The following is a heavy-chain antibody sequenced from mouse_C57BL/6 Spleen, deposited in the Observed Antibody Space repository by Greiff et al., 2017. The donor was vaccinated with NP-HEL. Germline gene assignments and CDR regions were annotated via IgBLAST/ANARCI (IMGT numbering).Heavy chain of an antibody. D-gene: IGHD1-1*01. Sequence: QVQLQQSGAELVRPGASVKLSCKASGYTFTDYYINWVKQRPGQGLEWIARIYPGSGNTYYNEKFKGKATLTAEKSSSTAYMQLSSLTSEDSAVYFCASLYGSSPYGYFDVWGTGTTVTVSS. CDR3: ASLYGSSPYGYFDV. J-gene: IGHJ1*03. CDR2: IYPGSGNT. V-gene: IGHV1-76*01. CDR1: GYTFTDYY.